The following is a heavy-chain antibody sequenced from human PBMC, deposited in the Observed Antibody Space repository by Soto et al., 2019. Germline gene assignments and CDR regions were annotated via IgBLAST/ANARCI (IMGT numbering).Heavy chain of an antibody. Sequence: PSETLSLTCTVSGGSISSGDYYWSWIRQPPGKGLEWIGYIYYSGSTYYNPSFKSRVTISVDTSRNQFSLKLSSVTAADTAVYYCARVDCSGGSCFTPSYFQHWGQGTLVTVSS. CDR1: GGSISSGDYY. CDR2: IYYSGST. D-gene: IGHD2-15*01. J-gene: IGHJ1*01. V-gene: IGHV4-30-4*01. CDR3: ARVDCSGGSCFTPSYFQH.